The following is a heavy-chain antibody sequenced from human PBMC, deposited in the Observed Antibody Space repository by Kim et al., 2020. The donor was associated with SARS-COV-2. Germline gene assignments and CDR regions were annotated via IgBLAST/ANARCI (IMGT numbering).Heavy chain of an antibody. CDR3: ASDRYHNSGDVRFDP. CDR2: IVVGSGNI. Sequence: SVKVSCKASGFTFTSSGVQWVRQARGQRLEWIGWIVVGSGNINYSQKFQERVTITRDMSTNTAYMELSSLRSEDTAVYYCASDRYHNSGDVRFDPWGQGTLVTVSS. D-gene: IGHD3-22*01. V-gene: IGHV1-58*01. CDR1: GFTFTSSG. J-gene: IGHJ5*02.